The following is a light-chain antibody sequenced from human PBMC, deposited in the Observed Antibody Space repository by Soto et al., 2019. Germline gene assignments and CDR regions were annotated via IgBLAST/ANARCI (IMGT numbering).Light chain of an antibody. CDR1: QSVRTK. Sequence: EIGMTQSPATLSVSPGEGATLSCRASQSVRTKLAWYQQKAGQAPRLLIYGASTRATGVSDRFSGSGSGTEYTLTIRSLQSEDFAVYYCQQYDTWPSITFGQGTRLESK. J-gene: IGKJ5*01. CDR2: GAS. CDR3: QQYDTWPSIT. V-gene: IGKV3-15*01.